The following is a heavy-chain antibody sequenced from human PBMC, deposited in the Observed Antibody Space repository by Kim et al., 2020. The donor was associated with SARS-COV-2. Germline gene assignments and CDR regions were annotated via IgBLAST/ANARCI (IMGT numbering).Heavy chain of an antibody. D-gene: IGHD5-18*01. Sequence: RYSPSFQGQVTISADKSISTAYLQWSSLKASDTAMYYCASGPRYSYGFDYWGQGTLVTVSS. V-gene: IGHV5-51*01. J-gene: IGHJ4*02. CDR3: ASGPRYSYGFDY.